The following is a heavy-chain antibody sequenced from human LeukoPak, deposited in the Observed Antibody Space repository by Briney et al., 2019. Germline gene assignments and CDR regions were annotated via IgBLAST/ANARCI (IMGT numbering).Heavy chain of an antibody. CDR2: ISSGSSAI. CDR1: GFTFTTYS. D-gene: IGHD5-18*01. CDR3: AKDLGSRGYSYGYFDY. V-gene: IGHV3-21*01. Sequence: GGSLRLSCEASGFTFTTYSMTWVRQAPGKGLEWVSIISSGSSAIFYADALKGRFTISRDDAKNSLYLQMNSLRAEDTAVYYCAKDLGSRGYSYGYFDYWGQGTLVTVSS. J-gene: IGHJ4*02.